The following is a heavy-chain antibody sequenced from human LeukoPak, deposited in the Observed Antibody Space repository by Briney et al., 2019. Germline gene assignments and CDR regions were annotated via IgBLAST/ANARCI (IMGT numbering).Heavy chain of an antibody. Sequence: SETLSPTCTVSGGSISSYYWSWIRQPPGKGLEWIGYIYYSGSTNYNPSLKSRVTISVDTSKNQFSLKLSSVTAADTAVYYCARTLYSSSSYDYWGQGTLVTVSS. CDR2: IYYSGST. CDR1: GGSISSYY. V-gene: IGHV4-59*08. CDR3: ARTLYSSSSYDY. D-gene: IGHD6-13*01. J-gene: IGHJ4*02.